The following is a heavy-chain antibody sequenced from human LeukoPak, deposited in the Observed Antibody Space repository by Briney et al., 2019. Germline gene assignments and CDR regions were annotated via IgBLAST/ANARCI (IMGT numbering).Heavy chain of an antibody. Sequence: ASVKVSCKASGYTFTGCYMHWVRQAPGQGLEWMGWINPNSGGTNYAQKFQGRVTMTRDTSISTAYLELSRLRSDDTAVYYCAIFGVAGTAATDYWGQGTLVTVSS. D-gene: IGHD6-19*01. CDR3: AIFGVAGTAATDY. V-gene: IGHV1-2*02. CDR1: GYTFTGCY. CDR2: INPNSGGT. J-gene: IGHJ4*02.